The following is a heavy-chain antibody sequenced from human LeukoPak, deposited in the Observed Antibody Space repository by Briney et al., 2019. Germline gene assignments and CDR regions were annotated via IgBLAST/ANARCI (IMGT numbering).Heavy chain of an antibody. J-gene: IGHJ3*02. CDR1: GYTFTGYY. Sequence: ASVKVSCKASGYTFTGYYIHWVRQAPGQGLEWMGWINPNFGGTNYTQKFQGRVTMTRDTSISTAYMELSSLRSDDTALYYCARLSGVEPIDIWGQGTMVTVSS. CDR3: ARLSGVEPIDI. V-gene: IGHV1-2*02. D-gene: IGHD7-27*01. CDR2: INPNFGGT.